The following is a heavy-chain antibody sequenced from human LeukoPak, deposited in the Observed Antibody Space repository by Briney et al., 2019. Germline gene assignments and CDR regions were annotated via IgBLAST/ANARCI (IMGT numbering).Heavy chain of an antibody. CDR3: ARDTLRYFDWFASDNWFDP. Sequence: GGSLRLSCAASGFTFSSYSMNWVRQAPGKGPEWVSSISSSSYIYYADSVKGRFTISRDNAKNSLYLQMNSLRAEDTAVYYSARDTLRYFDWFASDNWFDPWGQGALVTVSS. D-gene: IGHD3-9*01. J-gene: IGHJ5*02. V-gene: IGHV3-21*01. CDR1: GFTFSSYS. CDR2: ISSSSYI.